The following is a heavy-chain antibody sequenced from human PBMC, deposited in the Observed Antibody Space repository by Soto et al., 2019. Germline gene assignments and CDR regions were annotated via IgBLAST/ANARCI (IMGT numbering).Heavy chain of an antibody. CDR3: ARGVLVGATGLYGMDV. CDR2: ISAYNGNT. J-gene: IGHJ6*02. D-gene: IGHD1-26*01. V-gene: IGHV1-18*04. Sequence: SVEVSFKASCYTFTSYGISWVRQAPGQGLEWVGWISAYNGNTNYAQKLQGRVTMTTDTSTSTAYMELRSLRSDDTAVYYCARGVLVGATGLYGMDVWGQGTTVTVSS. CDR1: CYTFTSYG.